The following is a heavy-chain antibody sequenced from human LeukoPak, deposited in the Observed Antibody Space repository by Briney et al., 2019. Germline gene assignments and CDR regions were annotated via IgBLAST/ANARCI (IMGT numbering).Heavy chain of an antibody. D-gene: IGHD2-21*01. CDR3: ARQLGDRLLFDY. CDR1: GYSISSSYF. CDR2: IYYSGST. V-gene: IGHV4-61*01. Sequence: SETLSLTCTVSGYSISSSYFWSWIRQPPGKGLEWIGYIYYSGSTHYNSSLKSRVTISLDTSRNQFSLKLSSVTAADTAVYYCARQLGDRLLFDYWGQGTLVTVSS. J-gene: IGHJ4*02.